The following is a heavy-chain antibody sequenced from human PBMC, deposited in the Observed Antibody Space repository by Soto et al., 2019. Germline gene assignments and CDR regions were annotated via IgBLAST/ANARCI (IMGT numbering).Heavy chain of an antibody. J-gene: IGHJ5*02. D-gene: IGHD4-17*01. Sequence: SETLSLTCAVSSGSISSSNWWSWVRQPPGKGLEWIGEIYHSGSTNYNPSLKSRVTISVDKSKNQFSLKLSSVTAADTAVYYCARVVSSSGDYGDYVWFDPWGQGTLVTVSS. CDR3: ARVVSSSGDYGDYVWFDP. V-gene: IGHV4-4*02. CDR2: IYHSGST. CDR1: SGSISSSNW.